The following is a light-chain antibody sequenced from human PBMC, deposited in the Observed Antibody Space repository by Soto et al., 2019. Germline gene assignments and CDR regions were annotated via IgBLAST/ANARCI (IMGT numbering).Light chain of an antibody. CDR2: DAS. CDR3: QQYNSYPL. J-gene: IGKJ1*01. V-gene: IGKV1-5*01. Sequence: DIQMTQSPSTLSASVGDRVTITCRASQSISSWLAWYQQKPGKAPKLLIYDASSLESGVPSRFSGSGSGTEFNLTISSLQPDDFATYYCQQYNSYPLFGQGTKVEIK. CDR1: QSISSW.